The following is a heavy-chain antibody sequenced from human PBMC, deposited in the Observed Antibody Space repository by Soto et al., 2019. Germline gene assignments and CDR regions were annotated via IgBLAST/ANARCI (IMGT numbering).Heavy chain of an antibody. J-gene: IGHJ6*02. D-gene: IGHD5-12*01. V-gene: IGHV3-30*18. CDR1: GFTFSSYG. CDR2: ISYDGSNK. CDR3: AKDSGYAPYYYGMDV. Sequence: HPGGSLRLSCAASGFTFSSYGMHWVRQAPGKGLEWVAVISYDGSNKYYADSVKGRFTISRDNSKNTLYLQMNSLRAEDTAVYYCAKDSGYAPYYYGMDVWGQGTTVTVSS.